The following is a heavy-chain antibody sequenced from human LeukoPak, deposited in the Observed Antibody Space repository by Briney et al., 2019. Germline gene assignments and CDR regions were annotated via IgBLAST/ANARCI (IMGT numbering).Heavy chain of an antibody. CDR2: ISPSGDHR. CDR3: ARDAAYFDSSGYYPDPLDY. Sequence: GGSLRLSCAASGFTFSSYSMNWVRQAPGKGLEWVSCISPSGDHRYYADSVRGRFTISRDNAKNSVYLQMNSLRAEDTAVYYCARDAAYFDSSGYYPDPLDYWGQGTLVSVSS. V-gene: IGHV3-21*01. J-gene: IGHJ4*02. D-gene: IGHD3-22*01. CDR1: GFTFSSYS.